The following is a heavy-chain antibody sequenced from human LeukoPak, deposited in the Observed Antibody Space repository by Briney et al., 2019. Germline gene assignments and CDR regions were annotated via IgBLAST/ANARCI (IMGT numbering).Heavy chain of an antibody. CDR3: ARVGSSGWSVRYYFDY. CDR1: GFTFSSYS. J-gene: IGHJ4*02. V-gene: IGHV3-21*01. CDR2: ISSSSSYI. D-gene: IGHD6-19*01. Sequence: PGGSLRLSCAASGFTFSSYSMNWVRQAPGKGLEWVSSISSSSSYIYYADSVKGRFTISRDNAKNSLYLQMNNLRAEDTAVYYCARVGSSGWSVRYYFDYWGQGTLVTVSS.